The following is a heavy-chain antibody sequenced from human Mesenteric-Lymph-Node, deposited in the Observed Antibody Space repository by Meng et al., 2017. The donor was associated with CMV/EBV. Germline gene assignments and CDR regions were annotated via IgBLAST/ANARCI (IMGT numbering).Heavy chain of an antibody. CDR2: ISSSSSYI. CDR3: ARTIASRFDP. V-gene: IGHV3-21*01. J-gene: IGHJ5*02. D-gene: IGHD6-13*01. Sequence: SLKFSCAASGFSFSSYSMNWVRQAPGKGLEWVSSISSSSSYIYYADSVKGRFTISRDNAKNSLYLQMNSLRAEDTAMYYCARTIASRFDPSGQGTLVTVSS. CDR1: GFSFSSYS.